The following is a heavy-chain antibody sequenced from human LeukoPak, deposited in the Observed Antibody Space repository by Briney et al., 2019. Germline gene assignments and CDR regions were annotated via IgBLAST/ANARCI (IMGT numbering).Heavy chain of an antibody. J-gene: IGHJ3*02. Sequence: GGSLRLSCAASGFTFSSYAMSWVRQAPGKGLEWVSAISGSGGSTYYADSVKGRFTISRDNAKKTLYLQMNSLRAEDTAVYYCARDRGSPDSFDIWGQGTTVTVSS. CDR1: GFTFSSYA. D-gene: IGHD6-19*01. CDR2: ISGSGGST. CDR3: ARDRGSPDSFDI. V-gene: IGHV3-23*01.